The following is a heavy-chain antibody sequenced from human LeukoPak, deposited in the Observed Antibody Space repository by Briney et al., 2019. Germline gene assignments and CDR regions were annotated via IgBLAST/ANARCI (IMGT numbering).Heavy chain of an antibody. CDR2: INPNSGAT. CDR1: GYTFTGYY. J-gene: IGHJ4*02. D-gene: IGHD3-3*02. V-gene: IGHV1-2*02. Sequence: GASVEVSCKASGYTFTGYYMHWVRQAPRQGLEWMGWINPNSGATNYAQKFQGRVTMTRDTSISTAYMELSRLRSDDTAVYYCARGIRVPYYFDYWGQGTLVTVSS. CDR3: ARGIRVPYYFDY.